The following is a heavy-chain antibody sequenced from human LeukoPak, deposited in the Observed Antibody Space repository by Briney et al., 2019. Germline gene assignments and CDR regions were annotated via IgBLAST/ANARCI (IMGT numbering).Heavy chain of an antibody. CDR3: ARDVNRGYYDSSGYPY. Sequence: GGSLRLSCAASGFTFSSYSMNWVRQAPGKGLEWVSSISSSSSYIYYADPVKGRFTISRDNAKNSLYLQMNSLRAEDTAVYYCARDVNRGYYDSSGYPYWGQGTLVTVSS. CDR1: GFTFSSYS. J-gene: IGHJ4*02. D-gene: IGHD3-22*01. V-gene: IGHV3-21*01. CDR2: ISSSSSYI.